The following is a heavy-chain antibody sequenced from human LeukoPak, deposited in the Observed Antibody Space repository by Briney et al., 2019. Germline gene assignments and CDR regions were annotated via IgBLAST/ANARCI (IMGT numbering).Heavy chain of an antibody. D-gene: IGHD6-6*01. J-gene: IGHJ1*01. V-gene: IGHV3-74*01. Sequence: GGSLRLSCAASGLTFSSYWMHWVRQAPGKGLVWVSRINTDGSSTSYADSVKGRFTISRDNAKNTLYLQMNSLRAEDTAVYYCARDLSSSSTAYFQHWGQGTLVTVSS. CDR2: INTDGSST. CDR3: ARDLSSSSTAYFQH. CDR1: GLTFSSYW.